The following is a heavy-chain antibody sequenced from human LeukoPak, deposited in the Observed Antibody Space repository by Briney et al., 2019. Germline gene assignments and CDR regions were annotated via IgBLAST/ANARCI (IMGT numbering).Heavy chain of an antibody. Sequence: SETLSLICTVSGFSISSYYWSWIRQPAGKGLEWIGRSYTSGSTDYNPSLKSRVTMSVDTSKNQFSLKLSSVTAADTAVYYCAREEWYSSSWYSLEDYYYYMDVWGKGTTATISS. D-gene: IGHD6-13*01. CDR1: GFSISSYY. CDR3: AREEWYSSSWYSLEDYYYYMDV. CDR2: SYTSGST. V-gene: IGHV4-4*07. J-gene: IGHJ6*03.